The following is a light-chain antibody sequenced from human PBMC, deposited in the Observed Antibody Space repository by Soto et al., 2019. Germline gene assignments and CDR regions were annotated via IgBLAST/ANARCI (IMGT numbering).Light chain of an antibody. CDR3: QQYNNWPPWT. J-gene: IGKJ1*01. Sequence: EIVLTQSPATLSLSPVERATLSCRASQSVGNNLAWYQQKPGQAPGLLIYEASTRATGIPARFSGSGSGTEFTLTISGLQSEDFAAYYCQQYNNWPPWTFGQGTKVDIK. V-gene: IGKV3D-15*01. CDR1: QSVGNN. CDR2: EAS.